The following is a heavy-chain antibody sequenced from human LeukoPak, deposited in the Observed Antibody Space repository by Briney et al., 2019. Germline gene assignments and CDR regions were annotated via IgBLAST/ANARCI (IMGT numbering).Heavy chain of an antibody. V-gene: IGHV1-2*02. CDR1: GYTFTGYY. J-gene: IGHJ3*02. CDR3: ARPKEAATTFRAFDI. CDR2: LNPNSGGT. Sequence: ASVKVSCKASGYTFTGYYIHWVRQAPGQGLEWMGWLNPNSGGTNYAQKFQGRLTMTRDTSISTAYMELSSLGSDDTAVYFCARPKEAATTFRAFDIWGQGTMVTVSS. D-gene: IGHD2-15*01.